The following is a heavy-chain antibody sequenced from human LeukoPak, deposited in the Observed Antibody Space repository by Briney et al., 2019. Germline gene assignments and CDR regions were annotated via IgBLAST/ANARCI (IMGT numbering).Heavy chain of an antibody. J-gene: IGHJ4*02. CDR2: NNHSGST. D-gene: IGHD6-13*01. V-gene: IGHV4-39*07. CDR1: GGSVSSGSYY. Sequence: SETLSLTCTVSGGSVSSGSYYWSWIRQPPGKGLEWIGENNHSGSTNYNPSLKSRVTISVDTSKNQFSLKLSSVTAADTAVYYCSSKATAAGTFFDYWGQGTLVTVSS. CDR3: SSKATAAGTFFDY.